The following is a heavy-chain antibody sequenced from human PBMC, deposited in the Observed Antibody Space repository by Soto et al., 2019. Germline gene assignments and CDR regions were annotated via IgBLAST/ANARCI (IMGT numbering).Heavy chain of an antibody. J-gene: IGHJ5*02. V-gene: IGHV1-18*01. D-gene: IGHD5-18*01. Sequence: ASVKVSCKASGYTFTSYGISWVRQAPGQGLEWMGWISAYNGNTNYAQKLQGRVTMTTDTSTSTAYMELRSLRSDDTAVYYCARIRRGYSYGSWFDPWGQGTLVTVSS. CDR3: ARIRRGYSYGSWFDP. CDR2: ISAYNGNT. CDR1: GYTFTSYG.